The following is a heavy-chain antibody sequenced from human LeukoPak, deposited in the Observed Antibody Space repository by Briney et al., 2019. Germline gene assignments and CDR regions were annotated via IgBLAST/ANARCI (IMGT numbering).Heavy chain of an antibody. CDR2: IKLDGSEK. D-gene: IGHD2-2*01. CDR1: GFTFSSYW. CDR3: AKVLPRFRDQLLKGDAFDI. J-gene: IGHJ3*02. V-gene: IGHV3-7*01. Sequence: GGSLRLSCAASGFTFSSYWMTWVRQAPGKGLEWVANIKLDGSEKTYVDSVKGRFTISRDNAKNSLYLQMNSLRAEDTAVYYCAKVLPRFRDQLLKGDAFDIWGQGTMVTVSS.